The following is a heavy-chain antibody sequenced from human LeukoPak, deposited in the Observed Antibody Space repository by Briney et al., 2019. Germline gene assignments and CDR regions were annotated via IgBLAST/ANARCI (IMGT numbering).Heavy chain of an antibody. V-gene: IGHV4-59*01. CDR3: ARGSTYDILTGYSHYYYYYYYMDV. Sequence: SETLSLTCTVSGGSISSYYWSWIRQPPGKGLEWIGYTYYSGSTNYNPSLKSRVTISVDTSKNQFSLKLSSVTAADTAVYYCARGSTYDILTGYSHYYYYYYYMDVWGKGTTVTISS. CDR1: GGSISSYY. CDR2: TYYSGST. J-gene: IGHJ6*03. D-gene: IGHD3-9*01.